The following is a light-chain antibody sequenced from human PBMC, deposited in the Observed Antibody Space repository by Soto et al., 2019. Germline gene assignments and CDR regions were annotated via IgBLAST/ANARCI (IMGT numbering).Light chain of an antibody. CDR1: QSVSNN. J-gene: IGKJ1*01. CDR3: QRQSNWPRT. CDR2: GAS. V-gene: IGKV3-15*01. Sequence: EIVLTQSAFTLSVSPGERATLSCRASQSVSNNLAWYQQKTGQAPRLLIHGASTRATGIPARFSGSGYGTEFTLTISSLQSEDFAIYYCQRQSNWPRTFGQGTKVDIK.